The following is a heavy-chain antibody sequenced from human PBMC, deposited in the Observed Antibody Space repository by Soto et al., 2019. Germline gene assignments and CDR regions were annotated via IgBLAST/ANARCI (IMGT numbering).Heavy chain of an antibody. D-gene: IGHD6-19*01. CDR3: AREYSSGWYDAFDI. J-gene: IGHJ3*02. V-gene: IGHV1-3*01. Sequence: ASVEVSCKASGYTFTSYAMHWVRQAPGQRLEWMGWINAGNGNTKYSQKFQGRVTITRDTSASTAYMELSSLRSEDTAVYYCAREYSSGWYDAFDIWGQGTMVTVSS. CDR1: GYTFTSYA. CDR2: INAGNGNT.